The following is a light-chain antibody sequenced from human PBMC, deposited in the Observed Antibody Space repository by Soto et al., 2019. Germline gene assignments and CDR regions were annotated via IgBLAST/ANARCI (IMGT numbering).Light chain of an antibody. J-gene: IGLJ3*02. CDR2: EGT. Sequence: QSALTQPASVSGSPGQSITISCTGTSSDIGGSSLVAWYQQHPGTAPKLIIYEGTKRPSGVSNRFSGSKSGNTASLTISGLQAEDEADYYCSSYAGSGISVMFGEGTKVTVL. V-gene: IGLV2-23*01. CDR3: SSYAGSGISVM. CDR1: SSDIGGSSL.